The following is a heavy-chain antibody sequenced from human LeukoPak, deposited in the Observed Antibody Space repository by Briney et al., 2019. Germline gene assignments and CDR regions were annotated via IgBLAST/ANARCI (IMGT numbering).Heavy chain of an antibody. CDR2: TSGGGGST. Sequence: GGSLRLSCAASGFTFSNYAMGWVRQAPGKGLEWVSATSGGGGSTYYADSVKGRFTISRDNSKNTLDLQMNSLRAEDTAVYYCAKGRDYGDYKFDYWGQGTQVTVSS. V-gene: IGHV3-23*01. J-gene: IGHJ4*02. CDR1: GFTFSNYA. D-gene: IGHD4-17*01. CDR3: AKGRDYGDYKFDY.